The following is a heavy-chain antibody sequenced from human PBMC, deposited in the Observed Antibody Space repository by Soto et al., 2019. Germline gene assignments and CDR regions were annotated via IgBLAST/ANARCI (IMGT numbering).Heavy chain of an antibody. V-gene: IGHV3-74*01. CDR1: GFTFSSYW. CDR3: ARDFPGLRYFDWFRSPRNPLYYYYGMDV. D-gene: IGHD3-9*01. CDR2: INSDGSST. J-gene: IGHJ6*02. Sequence: GGSLRLSCAASGFTFSSYWMHWVRQAPGKGLVWVSRINSDGSSTSYADSVKGRFTISRDNAKNTLYLQMNSLRAEDTAVYYCARDFPGLRYFDWFRSPRNPLYYYYGMDVWGQGTTVTVSS.